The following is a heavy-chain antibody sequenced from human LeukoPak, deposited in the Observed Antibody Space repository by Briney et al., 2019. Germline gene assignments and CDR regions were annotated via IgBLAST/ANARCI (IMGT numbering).Heavy chain of an antibody. CDR2: IDPGDSDT. Sequence: KPGESLKISCQVSGYSFTNYWIGWVRQMPGKGLEWMGSIDPGDSDTRYSPSFQGQVTISADKSISTAYLQWSSLKASDTAMYYCARPAAVDSYYFDYWGQGTLVTVSS. V-gene: IGHV5-51*03. J-gene: IGHJ4*02. D-gene: IGHD6-13*01. CDR3: ARPAAVDSYYFDY. CDR1: GYSFTNYW.